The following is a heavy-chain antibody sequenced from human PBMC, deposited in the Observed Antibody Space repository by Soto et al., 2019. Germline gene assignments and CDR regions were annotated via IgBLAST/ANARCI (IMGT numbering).Heavy chain of an antibody. J-gene: IGHJ4*02. D-gene: IGHD1-26*01. CDR2: IYASGSP. V-gene: IGHV4-59*01. CDR3: ARGVGSSPPRY. CDR1: GGSISVYY. Sequence: LSLTCTISGGSISVYYWSWVRQPPGHELEWIGYIYASGSPYYNPSLRSRVTISADTSKNQISLKLTSPTAAATAVYYCARGVGSSPPRYWGRGTLVTVSS.